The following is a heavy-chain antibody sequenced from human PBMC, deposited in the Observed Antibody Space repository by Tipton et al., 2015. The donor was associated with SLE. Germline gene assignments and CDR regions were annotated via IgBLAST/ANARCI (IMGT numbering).Heavy chain of an antibody. CDR3: ARERVVDDGIVVVVAAS. CDR2: IYTSGST. CDR1: GGSINSYY. D-gene: IGHD2-15*01. J-gene: IGHJ4*02. V-gene: IGHV4-4*07. Sequence: TLSLTCTVSGGSINSYYWGWIRQPAGKGLAWIGRIYTSGSTNYNPSLKSRVTMSVDTSENQISLKLSSVTAADTAVYYCARERVVDDGIVVVVAASWGQGTLVTVSS.